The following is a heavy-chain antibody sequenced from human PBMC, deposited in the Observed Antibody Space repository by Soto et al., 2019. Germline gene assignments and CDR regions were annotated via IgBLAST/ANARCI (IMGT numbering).Heavy chain of an antibody. CDR2: ISSSGSTI. CDR3: AREVGAYSSSLDAFDT. V-gene: IGHV3-11*01. CDR1: GFTFSDYY. Sequence: GGSLRLSCAASGFTFSDYYMSWIRQAPGKGLEWVSYISSSGSTIYYADSVKGRFTISRDNAKNSLYLQMNSLRAEDTAVYYCAREVGAYSSSLDAFDTWGQGTMVTVSS. J-gene: IGHJ3*02. D-gene: IGHD6-6*01.